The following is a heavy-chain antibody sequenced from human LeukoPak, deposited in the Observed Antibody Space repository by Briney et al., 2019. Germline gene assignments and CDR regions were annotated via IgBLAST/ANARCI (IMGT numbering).Heavy chain of an antibody. V-gene: IGHV3-48*04. J-gene: IGHJ4*02. CDR2: ISSSSSTI. CDR3: ARSPTVPEGYCRSATCQADY. Sequence: PGGSLRLSCAASGFTFSSYSMNWVRQAPGKGLEWVSYISSSSSTIYYADSVRGRFTISRDNAKNSAYLQVNSLRAEDTAVYYCARSPTVPEGYCRSATCQADYGAQGPLVTAPS. CDR1: GFTFSSYS. D-gene: IGHD2-2*01.